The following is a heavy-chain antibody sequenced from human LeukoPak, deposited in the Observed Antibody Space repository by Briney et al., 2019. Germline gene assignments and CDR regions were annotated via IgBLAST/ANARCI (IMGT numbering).Heavy chain of an antibody. CDR3: ARGQYHLLYWYFDL. D-gene: IGHD2-2*01. V-gene: IGHV4-4*07. CDR1: GGSISSYY. CDR2: IYSSGST. J-gene: IGHJ2*01. Sequence: NPSETLSLTCTVSGGSISSYYWSWIRQPAGKGLEWIGRIYSSGSTNYNPSLKSRVTMSVDTSNNQFSLKLSSVTAADTAVYYCARGQYHLLYWYFDLWGRGTLVTVSS.